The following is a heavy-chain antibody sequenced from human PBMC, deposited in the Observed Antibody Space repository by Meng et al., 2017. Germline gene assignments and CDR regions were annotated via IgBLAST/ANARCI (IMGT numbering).Heavy chain of an antibody. CDR1: SGSIRSGDW. CDR2: IYHNGST. CDR3: ARGTVLLWFGELLHRNWFDP. D-gene: IGHD3-10*01. V-gene: IGHV4-4*03. J-gene: IGHJ5*02. Sequence: PGTMCITFDVASGSIRSGDWLRWVRNPPWKALYWIGEIYHNGSTNYNPSLKSRVTISVDKSKNQFSLKLSCVTAADTAVYYCARGTVLLWFGELLHRNWFDPWGQGTLFTVSS.